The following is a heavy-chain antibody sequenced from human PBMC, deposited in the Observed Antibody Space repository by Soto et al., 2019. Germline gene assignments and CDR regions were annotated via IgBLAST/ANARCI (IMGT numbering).Heavy chain of an antibody. D-gene: IGHD3-10*01. Sequence: SETLSLTCTVSGGSISSGGYYWSWIRQHPGKDLEWIGYIYYSGSTYYNPSLKSRVTISVDTSKNQFSLKLSSVTAADTAVYYCARDRGVLYGMDVWGQGTTVTVSS. CDR2: IYYSGST. CDR1: GGSISSGGYY. V-gene: IGHV4-31*03. CDR3: ARDRGVLYGMDV. J-gene: IGHJ6*02.